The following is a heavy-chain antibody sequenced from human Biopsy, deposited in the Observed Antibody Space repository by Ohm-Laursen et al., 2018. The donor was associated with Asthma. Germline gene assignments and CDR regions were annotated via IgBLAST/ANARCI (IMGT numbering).Heavy chain of an antibody. Sequence: GSLRLSCSASGFTFGDYCMSWVRQVPGQGLEWVANIKHDGSEKNHVDSLKGRFTISRDNAKNLLFLQMSSLRAEDTAVYYCAGTFHFWSPYHAEHYQLWGQGTLVTVSS. CDR1: GFTFGDYC. CDR2: IKHDGSEK. CDR3: AGTFHFWSPYHAEHYQL. D-gene: IGHD3-3*01. V-gene: IGHV3-7*01. J-gene: IGHJ1*01.